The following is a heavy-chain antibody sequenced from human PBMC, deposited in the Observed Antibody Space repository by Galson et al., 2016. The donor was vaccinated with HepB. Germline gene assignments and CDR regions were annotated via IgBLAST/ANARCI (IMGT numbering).Heavy chain of an antibody. Sequence: SVKVSCKASGYTFTXXXMHXXXLAXXXRLXXMGXXXPGXXXTXXXQNXXGRVTITRETSARTVXMEWRXLRSEDTAXYDCAREISGAFDIWGQGTMVSVSS. D-gene: IGHD1-26*01. J-gene: IGHJ3*02. CDR3: AREISGAFDI. V-gene: IGHV1-3*01. CDR1: GYTFTXXX. CDR2: XXPGXXXT.